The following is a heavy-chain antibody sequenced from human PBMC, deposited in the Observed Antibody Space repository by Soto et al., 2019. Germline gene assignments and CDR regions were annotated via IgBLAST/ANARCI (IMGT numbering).Heavy chain of an antibody. CDR1: GYTLTSYD. CDR2: MNPNSGNT. V-gene: IGHV1-8*01. J-gene: IGHJ5*02. D-gene: IGHD3-16*01. CDR3: ARLKQDYAVA. Sequence: QVQLVQSGAEVKKPGASVKVSFNASGYTLTSYDINWVRLATGQGLEWMGWMNPNSGNTAYAQKFQGRVTMTRNTSISTAYMELSSLRSEDTAVYYCARLKQDYAVAWGQGTLVTVSS.